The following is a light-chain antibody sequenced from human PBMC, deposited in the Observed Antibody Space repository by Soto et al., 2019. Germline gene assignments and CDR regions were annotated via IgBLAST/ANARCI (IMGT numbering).Light chain of an antibody. CDR3: QSFDTAVV. Sequence: NFMLTQPHSVSESPGKTVTISCTRTSGSIASNYVQWYQQRPGSAPTIVIYEANQRPSGVPDRFSGSIDSSSNSASLTISGLKTEDEAVYYCQSFDTAVVFGGGTKLTVL. J-gene: IGLJ3*02. CDR1: SGSIASNY. V-gene: IGLV6-57*03. CDR2: EAN.